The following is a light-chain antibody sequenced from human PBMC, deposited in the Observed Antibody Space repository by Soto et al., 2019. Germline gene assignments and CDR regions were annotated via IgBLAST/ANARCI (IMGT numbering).Light chain of an antibody. Sequence: EIVLTQSPGTLSLSPGEGATPSCRASQSVSSSYLAWYQQKPGQAPRLLIYGASSRATGIPDRFSGSGSGTDFTLTISRLEPEDFAVYYCQQYGSSPRTFGQGTKVDIK. CDR1: QSVSSSY. CDR2: GAS. V-gene: IGKV3-20*01. J-gene: IGKJ1*01. CDR3: QQYGSSPRT.